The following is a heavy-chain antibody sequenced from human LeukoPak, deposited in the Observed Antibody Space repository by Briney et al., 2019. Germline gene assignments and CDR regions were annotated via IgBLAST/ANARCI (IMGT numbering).Heavy chain of an antibody. CDR2: IRSKAYGGTT. V-gene: IGHV3-49*04. CDR3: SRLYIGYFVY. Sequence: PGRSLRLSCTASGFTFGYYAMSWVRQAPEKGLEWVGLIRSKAYGGTTEYAASVKGRFTVSRDDSKSIAYLQMNSLKTEDTAVYYCSRLYIGYFVYWGQGSLVTVSS. D-gene: IGHD3-22*01. CDR1: GFTFGYYA. J-gene: IGHJ4*02.